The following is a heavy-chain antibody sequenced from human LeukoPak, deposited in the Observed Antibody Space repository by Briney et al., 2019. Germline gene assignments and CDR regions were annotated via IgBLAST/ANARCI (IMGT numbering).Heavy chain of an antibody. D-gene: IGHD3-10*01. J-gene: IGHJ3*02. CDR3: ARDFYYGSGSYYNRDDAFDI. V-gene: IGHV1-2*02. CDR2: INPNSGGT. Sequence: ASVKVSCKASGYTFTGYYMHWVRQAPGQGLEWMGWINPNSGGTIYAQKFQGRVTMTRDTSISTAYMELSRLRSDDTAVYYCARDFYYGSGSYYNRDDAFDIWGQGTMVTVSS. CDR1: GYTFTGYY.